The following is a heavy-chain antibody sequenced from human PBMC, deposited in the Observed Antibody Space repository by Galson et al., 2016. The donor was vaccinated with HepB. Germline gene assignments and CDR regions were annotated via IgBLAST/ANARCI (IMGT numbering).Heavy chain of an antibody. J-gene: IGHJ5*02. V-gene: IGHV4-59*01. Sequence: SETLSLTCTVSGGSISSDYWSWIRQPPGKGLEWIGYIHHTGSTNFNPSLGSRATISKDTSKNQFSLKLTSVTAADTAVYYCARLQSSSWYGGWLDPWGQGAPVTVSS. CDR3: ARLQSSSWYGGWLDP. CDR2: IHHTGST. D-gene: IGHD6-13*01. CDR1: GGSISSDY.